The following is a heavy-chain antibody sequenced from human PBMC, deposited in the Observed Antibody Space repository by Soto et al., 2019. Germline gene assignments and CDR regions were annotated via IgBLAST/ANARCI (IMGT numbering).Heavy chain of an antibody. J-gene: IGHJ5*02. Sequence: QITLKESGPTLVKPTQTLTLTCTFSGFSLSTSGVGVGWIRQPPGKALEWLALIYWDDDKRYSPSLKSRLTTTKDTSKNQGGLSRTNVGPVDTATYYCAHSDLAAAFNWFAPWGQGTLVTVAS. CDR1: GFSLSTSGVG. V-gene: IGHV2-5*02. CDR2: IYWDDDK. CDR3: AHSDLAAAFNWFAP. D-gene: IGHD6-13*01.